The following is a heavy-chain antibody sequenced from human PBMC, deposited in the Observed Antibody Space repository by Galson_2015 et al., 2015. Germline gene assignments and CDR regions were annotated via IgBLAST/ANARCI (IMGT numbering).Heavy chain of an antibody. D-gene: IGHD2-15*01. CDR3: SRVGVVVVADTFDY. CDR1: GYSFTSYG. J-gene: IGHJ4*02. V-gene: IGHV1-18*01. CDR2: ISAYNGNT. Sequence: QSGAEVKKPGASVQVSCKASGYSFTSYGISWVRQAPGQGLEWMGWISAYNGNTNYAQKLQGRVTMTTDTSTSTAYMELRCQTSDDSAVYYCSRVGVVVVADTFDYWGQGTLVTVSS.